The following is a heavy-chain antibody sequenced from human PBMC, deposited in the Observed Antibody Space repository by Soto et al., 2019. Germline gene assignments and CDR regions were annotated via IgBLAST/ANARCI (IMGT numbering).Heavy chain of an antibody. J-gene: IGHJ6*02. CDR2: IIPIFGTA. CDR3: ARGCNWNAVYYYGMDV. CDR1: CGTFTRYA. Sequence: SVKMFCRASCGTFTRYAISSWRQDPAQGLEWLGGIIPIFGTANYAEKFQGSVTITALDCTSTAYIEPRSIRFEDTAAYYCARGCNWNAVYYYGMDVWGQGTRATSP. D-gene: IGHD1-20*01. V-gene: IGHV1-69*13.